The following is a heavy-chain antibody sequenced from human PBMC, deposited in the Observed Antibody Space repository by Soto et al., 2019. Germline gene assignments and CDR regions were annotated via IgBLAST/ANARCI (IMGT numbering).Heavy chain of an antibody. CDR2: IYSGGRT. J-gene: IGHJ4*02. Sequence: GGSLRLSCAASGFPVSNYYMTWVRQPPGKGLECVSIIYSGGRTYYADSVKDRFTISRDNSENTLFLQLNSLRAEDTSVYFCARGLYASGTSTFDFWGQGTLVTVSS. CDR3: ARGLYASGTSTFDF. CDR1: GFPVSNYY. V-gene: IGHV3-66*01. D-gene: IGHD3-10*01.